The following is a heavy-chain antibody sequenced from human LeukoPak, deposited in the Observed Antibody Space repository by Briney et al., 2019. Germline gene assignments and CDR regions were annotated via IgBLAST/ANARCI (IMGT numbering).Heavy chain of an antibody. J-gene: IGHJ4*02. CDR3: ARDSTIFGVAKGFDY. V-gene: IGHV4-39*07. Sequence: SETLSLTCTVSGGSISSSSYYWGWIRQPPGKGLEWIGSIYYSGSTYYNPSLKSRVTISVDTSKNQFSLKLSSVTAADTAVYYCARDSTIFGVAKGFDYWGQGTLVTVSS. D-gene: IGHD3-3*01. CDR1: GGSISSSSYY. CDR2: IYYSGST.